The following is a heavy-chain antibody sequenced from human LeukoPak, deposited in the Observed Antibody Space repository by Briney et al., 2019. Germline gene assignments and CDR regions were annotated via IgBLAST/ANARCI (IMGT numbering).Heavy chain of an antibody. J-gene: IGHJ4*02. V-gene: IGHV4-34*01. D-gene: IGHD1-26*01. CDR1: GGSFSGHY. Sequence: SETLSLTCAVYGGSFSGHYWNWIRQPPGKGLEWIGNIYYSGSTYYNASLQSRVTISIDTSKNQFSLRLKSVTAADTAMYYCAKSGGYGLIDYWGQGTLVTVSS. CDR2: IYYSGST. CDR3: AKSGGYGLIDY.